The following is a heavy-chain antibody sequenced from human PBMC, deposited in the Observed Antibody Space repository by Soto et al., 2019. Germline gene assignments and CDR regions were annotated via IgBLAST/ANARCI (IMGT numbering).Heavy chain of an antibody. J-gene: IGHJ3*02. CDR1: GYTFTSYY. V-gene: IGHV1-8*01. Sequence: ASVKVSCKASGYTFTSYYINWVRQATGQGLEWMGWMNPNSGNTGYAQKFQGRVTITADKSTSTAYMELSSLRSEDTAVYYCARAVGATTSAFDIWGQGTMVTVSS. CDR3: ARAVGATTSAFDI. CDR2: MNPNSGNT. D-gene: IGHD1-26*01.